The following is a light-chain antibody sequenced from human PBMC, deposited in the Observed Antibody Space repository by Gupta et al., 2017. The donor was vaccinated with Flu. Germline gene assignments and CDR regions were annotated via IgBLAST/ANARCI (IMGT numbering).Light chain of an antibody. CDR2: EVS. Sequence: SITISCTGTSSDVGIYNYVTSHQQHPGKAPKLMIYEVSNRPAGVSNRFAGSKSGNTASLTISGLQAEDEGDYYCSSDASSGTWVFGGGTKLTVL. CDR3: SSDASSGTWV. J-gene: IGLJ3*02. CDR1: SSDVGIYNY. V-gene: IGLV2-14*01.